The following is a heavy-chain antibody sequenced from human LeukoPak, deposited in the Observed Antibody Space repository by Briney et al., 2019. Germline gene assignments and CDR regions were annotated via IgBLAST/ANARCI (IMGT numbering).Heavy chain of an antibody. V-gene: IGHV3-64*01. Sequence: QPGGSLRLSCAASGFTFSSYAMHWVRQAPGKGLEYVSAISSNGGSTYYANSVKGRFTISRDNSKNTLYLQMGSLRAEDTAVYYCAATPPGVAPYYFDYWGQGTLVTVSS. D-gene: IGHD2-15*01. J-gene: IGHJ4*02. CDR2: ISSNGGST. CDR1: GFTFSSYA. CDR3: AATPPGVAPYYFDY.